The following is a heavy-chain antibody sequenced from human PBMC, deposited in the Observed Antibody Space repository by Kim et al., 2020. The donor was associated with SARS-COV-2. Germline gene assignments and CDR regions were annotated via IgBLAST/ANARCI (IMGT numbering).Heavy chain of an antibody. J-gene: IGHJ4*02. D-gene: IGHD4-17*01. CDR2: T. CDR3: ARHGDFYYFDY. Sequence: TYYNPSLKSRVTISVDTSKNQFSLKLSSVTAADTAVYYCARHGDFYYFDYWGPGTLVTVSS. V-gene: IGHV4-31*02.